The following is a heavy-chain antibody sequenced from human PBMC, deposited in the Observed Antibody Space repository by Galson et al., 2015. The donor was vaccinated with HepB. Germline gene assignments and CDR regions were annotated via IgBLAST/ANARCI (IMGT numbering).Heavy chain of an antibody. CDR2: INADNGET. CDR3: ARGPLVGYSRSWYST. V-gene: IGHV1-3*01. D-gene: IGHD5-18*01. J-gene: IGHJ5*02. CDR1: GFTFTRHF. Sequence: SVKVSCKASGFTFTRHFIHWVRQAPGQRLEWLGWINADNGETKYSERMQDRVTITRDTSATTAFMEVGSLKSDDTALYYCARGPLVGYSRSWYSTWGQGTLVTVSS.